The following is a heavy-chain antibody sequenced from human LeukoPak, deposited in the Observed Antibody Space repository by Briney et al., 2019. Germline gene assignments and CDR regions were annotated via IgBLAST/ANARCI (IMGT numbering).Heavy chain of an antibody. CDR3: AKRGAGFGEGEFDY. D-gene: IGHD3-10*01. Sequence: SETLSLTCTVSGGFLSSYYWTWIRQSAGKGLEWIGHIYTSGSTNYNPSLKSRVTMSVDTSKNQFSLKLSSVTAADTAVYYCAKRGAGFGEGEFDYWGQGTLVTVSS. CDR1: GGFLSSYY. J-gene: IGHJ4*02. V-gene: IGHV4-4*07. CDR2: IYTSGST.